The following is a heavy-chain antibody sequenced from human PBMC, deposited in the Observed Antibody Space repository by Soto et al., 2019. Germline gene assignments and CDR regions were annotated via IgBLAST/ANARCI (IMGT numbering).Heavy chain of an antibody. CDR2: ISHSGRT. V-gene: IGHV4-61*01. CDR3: SYGSSVDY. D-gene: IGHD3-10*01. J-gene: IGHJ4*02. CDR1: GASLRSGSYY. Sequence: QVQLQESGPGLVKPSETLSLICTVSGASLRSGSYYWSWIRQPPGKGLEWIGYISHSGRTNYDPSLKSRLTMSVDTSQTQFSLQLNSVTAADTAVYYCSYGSSVDYWGQGTLVTVSS.